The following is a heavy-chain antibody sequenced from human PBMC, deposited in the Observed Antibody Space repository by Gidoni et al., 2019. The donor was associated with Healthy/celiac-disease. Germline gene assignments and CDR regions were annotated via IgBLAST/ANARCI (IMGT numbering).Heavy chain of an antibody. J-gene: IGHJ6*02. CDR2: IYYSGST. CDR3: ARHATSSSWFTNYYYYGMDV. CDR1: GGSISSSSYY. D-gene: IGHD6-13*01. Sequence: QLQLQESGPGLVKPSETLSLTCTVSGGSISSSSYYWGWIRQPPGKGLEWIGSIYYSGSTYYNPSLKSRVTISVDTSKNQFSLKLSSVTAADTAVYYCARHATSSSWFTNYYYYGMDVWGQGTTVTVSS. V-gene: IGHV4-39*01.